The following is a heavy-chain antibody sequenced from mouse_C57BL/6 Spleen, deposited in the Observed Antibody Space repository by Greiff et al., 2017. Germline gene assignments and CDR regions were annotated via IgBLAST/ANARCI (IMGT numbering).Heavy chain of an antibody. D-gene: IGHD2-1*01. V-gene: IGHV14-3*01. CDR2: IDPANGNT. J-gene: IGHJ4*01. Sequence: EVMLVESVAELVRPGASVKLSCTASGFNIKNTYMHWVKQRPEQGLEWIGRIDPANGNTKYAPKFQGKATITADTSSNTAYLQLSSLTSEDTAIYYCARNYGTPYYYAMDYWGQGTSVTVSS. CDR3: ARNYGTPYYYAMDY. CDR1: GFNIKNTY.